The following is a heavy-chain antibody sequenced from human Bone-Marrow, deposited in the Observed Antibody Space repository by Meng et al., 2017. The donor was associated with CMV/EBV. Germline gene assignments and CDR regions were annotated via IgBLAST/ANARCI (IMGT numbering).Heavy chain of an antibody. Sequence: GGSPRLSCAPSGFTFSSYSMNWVRQAPGKGLEWVSSISSSSSYIYYADSVKGRFTISRDNAKNSLYLQMNSLRAEDTAVYYCARGSGSYYAEYFQHWGQGTLVTVSS. CDR2: ISSSSSYI. V-gene: IGHV3-21*01. CDR1: GFTFSSYS. CDR3: ARGSGSYYAEYFQH. D-gene: IGHD1-26*01. J-gene: IGHJ1*01.